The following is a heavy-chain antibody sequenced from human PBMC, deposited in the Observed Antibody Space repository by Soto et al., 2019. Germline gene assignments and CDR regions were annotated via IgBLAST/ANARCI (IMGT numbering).Heavy chain of an antibody. D-gene: IGHD5-12*01. CDR3: TTGGVEMATMDY. Sequence: RLSCAASGFTFSSYAMHWVRQAPGKGLEWVAVISYDGSNKYYADSVKGRFTISRDNSKNTLYLQMNSLKTEDTAVYYCTTGGVEMATMDYWGQGTLVTVSS. CDR2: ISYDGSNK. CDR1: GFTFSSYA. V-gene: IGHV3-30-3*01. J-gene: IGHJ4*02.